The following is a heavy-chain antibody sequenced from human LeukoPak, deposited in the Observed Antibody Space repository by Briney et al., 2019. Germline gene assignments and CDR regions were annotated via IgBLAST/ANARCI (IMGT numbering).Heavy chain of an antibody. Sequence: PGGTLRLSCAASGFTFSSYGMSWVRQAPGKGLEWVSAISGSGGSTYYADSVKGRFTISRDNSKNTLYLQMNSLRAEDTAVYYRAKDGAGVAAATGYYYYYMDVWGKGTTVTISS. CDR2: ISGSGGST. J-gene: IGHJ6*03. D-gene: IGHD6-13*01. V-gene: IGHV3-23*01. CDR3: AKDGAGVAAATGYYYYYMDV. CDR1: GFTFSSYG.